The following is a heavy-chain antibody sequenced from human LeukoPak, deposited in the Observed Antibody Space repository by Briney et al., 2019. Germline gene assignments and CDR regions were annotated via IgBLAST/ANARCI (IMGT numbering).Heavy chain of an antibody. CDR3: ARDNYYDSSGYCY. CDR1: GYTFTSYY. CDR2: INPNSGGT. D-gene: IGHD3-22*01. V-gene: IGHV1-2*02. Sequence: ASVKVSCKASGYTFTSYYMHWVRQAPGQGLEWMGWINPNSGGTNYAQKFQGRVTMTRDTSISTAYMELSRLRSDDTAVYYCARDNYYDSSGYCYWGQGTLVTVSS. J-gene: IGHJ4*02.